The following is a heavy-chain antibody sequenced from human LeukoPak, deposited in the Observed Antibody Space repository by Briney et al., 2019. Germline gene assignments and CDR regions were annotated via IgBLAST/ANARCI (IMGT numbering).Heavy chain of an antibody. CDR1: GFTFSSYS. D-gene: IGHD6-6*01. CDR2: ISSSSSYI. CDR3: ASDSSSSSFDY. Sequence: GGSLRLSCAASGFTFSSYSMNWVRQAPGKGLEWVSSISSSSSYIYYADSVKGRLTISRDNAKNSLYLQMNSLRAEDTAVYYCASDSSSSSFDYWGQGTLVTVSS. J-gene: IGHJ4*02. V-gene: IGHV3-21*01.